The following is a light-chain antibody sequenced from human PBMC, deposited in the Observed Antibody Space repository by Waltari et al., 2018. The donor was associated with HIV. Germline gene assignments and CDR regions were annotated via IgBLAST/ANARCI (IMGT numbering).Light chain of an antibody. CDR3: AAWDDSLSGWV. CDR2: RNN. Sequence: QSMLTQPPSASGTPGQRVTISCSGSSSNIGSNYVYWYQQVPGTAPKLLIYRNNQRPSGAPGRFSGSKSGTAASLAISGLRSEDEADYYCAAWDDSLSGWVFGGGTKLTVL. V-gene: IGLV1-47*01. J-gene: IGLJ3*02. CDR1: SSNIGSNY.